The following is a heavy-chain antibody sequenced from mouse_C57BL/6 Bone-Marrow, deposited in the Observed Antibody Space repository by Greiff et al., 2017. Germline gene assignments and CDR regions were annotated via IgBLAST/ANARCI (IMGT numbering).Heavy chain of an antibody. J-gene: IGHJ4*01. CDR2: IYPRSGNT. Sequence: VMLVESGAELARPGASVKLSCKASGYTFTSYGISWVKQRTGQGLEWIGEIYPRSGNTYYNEKFKGKATLTADKSSSTAYMELRSLTSEDSAVYFCAKRGLFITTVVATYYYAMDYWGQGTSVTVSS. CDR3: AKRGLFITTVVATYYYAMDY. D-gene: IGHD1-1*01. CDR1: GYTFTSYG. V-gene: IGHV1-81*01.